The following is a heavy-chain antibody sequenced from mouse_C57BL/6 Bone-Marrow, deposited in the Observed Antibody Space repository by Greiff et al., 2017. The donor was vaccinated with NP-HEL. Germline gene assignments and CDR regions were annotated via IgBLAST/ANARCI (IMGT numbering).Heavy chain of an antibody. CDR2: IYPGGGYT. CDR3: ARIGSSSEYFDY. J-gene: IGHJ2*01. D-gene: IGHD1-1*01. V-gene: IGHV1-63*01. CDR1: GYTFTNYW. Sequence: VQLQQSGAELVRPGTSVKMSCKASGYTFTNYWIGWVKQRPGQGLEWIGDIYPGGGYTNYNEKFKGKATLTADKSSSTAYMQFSSLTSEDSAIYYCARIGSSSEYFDYWGQGTTLTVSS.